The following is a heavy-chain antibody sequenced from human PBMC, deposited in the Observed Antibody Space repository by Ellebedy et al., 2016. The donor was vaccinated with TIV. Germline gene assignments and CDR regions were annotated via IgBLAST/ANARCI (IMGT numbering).Heavy chain of an antibody. Sequence: AASVKVSCKTSGYTFTGSSVHWVRQAPGQGLEWMGWITPNNGGTNYAQKFRGRVTMTRDTSINTAYMELSTLTADDTAVYYCAISPNQYFFDYWGQGTPVTVSS. CDR2: ITPNNGGT. J-gene: IGHJ4*02. CDR1: GYTFTGSS. V-gene: IGHV1-2*02. D-gene: IGHD3-9*01. CDR3: AISPNQYFFDY.